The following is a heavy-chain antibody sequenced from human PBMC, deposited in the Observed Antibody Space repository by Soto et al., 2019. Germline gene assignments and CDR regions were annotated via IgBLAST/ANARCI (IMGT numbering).Heavy chain of an antibody. D-gene: IGHD2-15*01. Sequence: GGSLRLSCAASVFTFASYAMRWIRQAPGKGLEWVSTISGGGDYTFNVDSVKGRFTISRDNSKNTLYLQMSSLRADDTAVYYCAKGGSAYCSGGTCYHPFDYWGQGTLVTVSS. CDR1: VFTFASYA. J-gene: IGHJ4*02. V-gene: IGHV3-23*01. CDR3: AKGGSAYCSGGTCYHPFDY. CDR2: ISGGGDYT.